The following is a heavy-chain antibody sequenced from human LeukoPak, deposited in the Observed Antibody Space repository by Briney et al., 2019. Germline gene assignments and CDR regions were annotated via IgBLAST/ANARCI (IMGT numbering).Heavy chain of an antibody. Sequence: PGGSLRLSCAASGFTFSSYSMNWVRQAPGKGLEWVSSISSSSSYIYYADSVKGRFTISRDNAKNTLYLQMNSLRAEDTAVYYCARDLGFMWGTYFDQWGQGTLVTVSS. CDR3: ARDLGFMWGTYFDQ. J-gene: IGHJ4*02. D-gene: IGHD1-26*01. CDR2: ISSSSSYI. CDR1: GFTFSSYS. V-gene: IGHV3-21*01.